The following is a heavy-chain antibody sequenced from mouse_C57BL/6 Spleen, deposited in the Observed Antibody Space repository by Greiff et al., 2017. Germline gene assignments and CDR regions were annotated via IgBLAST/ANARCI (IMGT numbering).Heavy chain of an antibody. CDR3: ARGAQLSLFAY. CDR2: ISYSGST. V-gene: IGHV3-1*01. D-gene: IGHD3-1*01. Sequence: VQLKESGPGMVKPSQSLSLTCTVTGYSITSGYDWHWIRHFPGNKLEWMGYISYSGSTNYNPSLKSRISITHDTSKNHFFLKLNSVTTEDTATYYCARGAQLSLFAYWGQGTLVTVSA. CDR1: GYSITSGYD. J-gene: IGHJ3*01.